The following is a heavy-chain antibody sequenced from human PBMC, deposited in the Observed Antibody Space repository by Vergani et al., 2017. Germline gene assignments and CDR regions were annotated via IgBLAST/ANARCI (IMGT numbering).Heavy chain of an antibody. CDR3: ARDQATSWFDP. D-gene: IGHD2-2*01. CDR1: GGSISSSSYY. Sequence: QLQLQESGPGLVKPSETLSLTCTVSGGSISSSSYYWGWIRQPPGKGLEWIGSIYYSGSTYYNPSLKSRVTISVDTSKNQFSLKLSSVTAADTAVYYCARDQATSWFDPWGQGTLVTVSS. V-gene: IGHV4-39*07. J-gene: IGHJ5*02. CDR2: IYYSGST.